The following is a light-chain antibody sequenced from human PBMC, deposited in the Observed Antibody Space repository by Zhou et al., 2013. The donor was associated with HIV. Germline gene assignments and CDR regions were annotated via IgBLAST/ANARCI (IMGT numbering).Light chain of an antibody. V-gene: IGKV1-13*02. CDR3: QSYDSALRT. Sequence: IQMTQSPSSLSASVGDRVTITCRASQGINSALAWYQQKPGKAPNLLIYDVSSLESGVPSRFSGSGSGTDFTLTISSLQSEDVATYYCQSYDSALRTFGGGTKVEI. CDR2: DVS. CDR1: QGINSA. J-gene: IGKJ4*01.